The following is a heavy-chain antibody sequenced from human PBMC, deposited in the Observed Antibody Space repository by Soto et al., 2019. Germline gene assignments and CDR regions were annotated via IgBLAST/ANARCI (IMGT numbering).Heavy chain of an antibody. J-gene: IGHJ6*02. CDR2: IYYSGST. CDR1: GGSISSSSYY. Sequence: PSETLSLTCTVSGGSISSSSYYWGWIRQPPGKGLEWIGSIYYSGSTYYNPSLKSRVTISVDTSKNQFSLKLSSVTAADTAVYYCASRSEFGELLTFYYYYGMDVWGQGTTVTVSS. D-gene: IGHD3-10*01. CDR3: ASRSEFGELLTFYYYYGMDV. V-gene: IGHV4-39*01.